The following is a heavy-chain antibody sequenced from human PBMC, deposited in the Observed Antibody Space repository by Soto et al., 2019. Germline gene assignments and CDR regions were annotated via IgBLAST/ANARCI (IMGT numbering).Heavy chain of an antibody. CDR1: GGTFSSYA. CDR3: ARVRGVAKDLVRGYFDY. J-gene: IGHJ4*02. Sequence: RASVKVSCKASGGTFSSYAISWVRQAPGQGLEWMGGIIPIFGTANYAQKFQGRVTITADESTSTAYMELSSLRSEDTAVYYCARVRGVAKDLVRGYFDYWGQGTLVTVSS. D-gene: IGHD3-10*01. V-gene: IGHV1-69*13. CDR2: IIPIFGTA.